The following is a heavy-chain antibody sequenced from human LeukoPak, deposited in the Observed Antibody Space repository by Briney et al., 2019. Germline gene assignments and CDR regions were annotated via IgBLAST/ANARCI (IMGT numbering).Heavy chain of an antibody. J-gene: IGHJ1*01. CDR3: ARVRYSSSPTEYFQH. V-gene: IGHV1-2*02. CDR1: GYTFTGYY. CDR2: INPNSGGT. Sequence: ASVKVSCKASGYTFTGYYMHWVRQAPGQGLEWMGWINPNSGGTNYAQKFQGRVTMTRDTSISTAYMELSRLRSDDTAVYYCARVRYSSSPTEYFQHWGQGTLVTVSS. D-gene: IGHD6-13*01.